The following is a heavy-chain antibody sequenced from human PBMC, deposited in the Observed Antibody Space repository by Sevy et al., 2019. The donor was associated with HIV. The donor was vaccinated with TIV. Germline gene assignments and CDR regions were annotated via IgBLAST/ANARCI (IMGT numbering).Heavy chain of an antibody. CDR2: ISGSGAGT. D-gene: IGHD3-10*01. V-gene: IGHV3-23*01. Sequence: GGSLRLSCAVSGFSFDSYGMTWVRQAPGKGLEWVSGISGSGAGTYYADSVKGRFTISRDNSKNTLYLQINSLRAEDTAVYYCAKDRGIMWISWGQGTLVTVSS. CDR1: GFSFDSYG. J-gene: IGHJ5*02. CDR3: AKDRGIMWIS.